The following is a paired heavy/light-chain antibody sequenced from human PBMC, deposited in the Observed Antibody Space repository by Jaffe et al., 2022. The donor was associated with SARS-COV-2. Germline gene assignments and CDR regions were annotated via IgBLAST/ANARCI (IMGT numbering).Light chain of an antibody. CDR1: RSLTSTF. CDR3: QQYGTSPRT. J-gene: IGKJ1*01. Sequence: EIVLTQSPGTLSLSLGERATLSCRASRSLTSTFLAWYQQKPGQAPRLLIYGASSRATGIPDRFSGSGSGTDFTLTISRLEPEDFAVYYCQQYGTSPRTFGQGTKVEIK. CDR2: GAS. V-gene: IGKV3-20*01.
Heavy chain of an antibody. CDR2: SFHDGSS. Sequence: QVQLQESGPGLVKPSGTLSLTCAVSGGSINSDNWWSWVRQPPGKGLEWIGESFHDGSSHYDPSLESRVTMSLDNSRNQFSLNLSSVTAADTAVYYCARGSYYRSGFLGFDYWGQGTLVSVSS. CDR1: GGSINSDNW. J-gene: IGHJ4*02. D-gene: IGHD3-10*01. V-gene: IGHV4-4*02. CDR3: ARGSYYRSGFLGFDY.